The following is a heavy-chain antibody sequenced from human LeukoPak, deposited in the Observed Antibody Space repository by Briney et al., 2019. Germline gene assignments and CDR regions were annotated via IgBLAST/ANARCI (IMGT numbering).Heavy chain of an antibody. CDR3: VKGITMIVVSVAFDI. J-gene: IGHJ3*02. V-gene: IGHV3-30*18. CDR2: ISIDGSEK. D-gene: IGHD3-22*01. CDR1: GFTFRNYG. Sequence: PGRSLRLSCAASGFTFRNYGMHWVRQAPGKGLEWVAVISIDGSEKYYADSVKGRFTISRDNSKNTLYLQMNSLRAEDTAVYYCVKGITMIVVSVAFDIWGQGTMVTVSS.